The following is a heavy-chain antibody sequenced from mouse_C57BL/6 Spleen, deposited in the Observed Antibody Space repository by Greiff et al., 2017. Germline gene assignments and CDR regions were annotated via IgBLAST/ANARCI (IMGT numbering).Heavy chain of an antibody. CDR2: SSSGSSYT. J-gene: IGHJ1*03. V-gene: IGHV5-6*01. D-gene: IGHD3-3*01. Sequence: EVQLVESGGDLVKPGGSLKLSCAASGFTFSSYGMSWVRQTPDKRLEWVATSSSGSSYTYYPDSVKGRVTISRDNAKNTLYLQMSSLKSEDTAMYYCARQRDGYFDVWGTGTTVTVSS. CDR1: GFTFSSYG. CDR3: ARQRDGYFDV.